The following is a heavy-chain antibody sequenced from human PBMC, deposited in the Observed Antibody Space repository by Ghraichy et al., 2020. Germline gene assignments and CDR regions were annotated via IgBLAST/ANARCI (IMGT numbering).Heavy chain of an antibody. Sequence: SETLSLTCAVYGGSFSGCYWSWIRQPPGKGLEWIGEINHSGSTNYNPSLKSRVTISVDTSKNQFSLKLSSVTAADTAVYYCSRETDYGDYMDYWGQGTLVTVSS. CDR3: SRETDYGDYMDY. V-gene: IGHV4-34*01. J-gene: IGHJ4*02. CDR1: GGSFSGCY. CDR2: INHSGST. D-gene: IGHD4-17*01.